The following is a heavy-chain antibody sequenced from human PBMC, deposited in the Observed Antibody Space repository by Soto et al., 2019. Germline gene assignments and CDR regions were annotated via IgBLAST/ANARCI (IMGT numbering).Heavy chain of an antibody. D-gene: IGHD6-19*01. V-gene: IGHV4-4*02. CDR1: GGSISSSNW. CDR2: IYHSGST. Sequence: PSETLSLTCAVSGGSISSSNWWSWVRQPPGKGLEWIGEIYHSGSTNYNPFLKSRVTISVDKSKNQFSLKLSSVTAADTALYYCAREADQQYSSGWYDYWGQGTLVTVSS. CDR3: AREADQQYSSGWYDY. J-gene: IGHJ4*02.